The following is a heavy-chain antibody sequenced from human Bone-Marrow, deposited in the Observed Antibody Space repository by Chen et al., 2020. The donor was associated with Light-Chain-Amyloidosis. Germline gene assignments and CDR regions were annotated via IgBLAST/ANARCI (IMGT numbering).Heavy chain of an antibody. V-gene: IGHV3-23*04. CDR3: AKDISYDDILAGYPADAFDS. CDR2: STRSGRSR. CDR1: GFAFSSYA. Sequence: EVQLVESGGGLLQRGGSLRLSCAASGFAFSSYALSWVRQAPGKGLEWGWMSTRSGRSRSEGGRMKGRLNISRDTSDNALFMQMIGLSAENTAVYYCAKDISYDDILAGYPADAFDSWGQWMMITVSS. D-gene: IGHD3-9*01. J-gene: IGHJ3*02.